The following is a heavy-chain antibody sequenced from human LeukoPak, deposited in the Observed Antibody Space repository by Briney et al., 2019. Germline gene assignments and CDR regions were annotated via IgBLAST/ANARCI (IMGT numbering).Heavy chain of an antibody. CDR2: LSGSGITT. J-gene: IGHJ4*02. CDR3: AKDSLAYCTSSSCFDFDF. CDR1: GFTFSNSA. Sequence: PGGSLRLSCAASGFTFSNSAMSWVRQAPGKGLEWVSTLSGSGITTYYADSVKGRFTISRDNSKNTLYLQMNSLRAEDTAVYYCAKDSLAYCTSSSCFDFDFWGQGALVTVSS. D-gene: IGHD2-2*01. V-gene: IGHV3-23*01.